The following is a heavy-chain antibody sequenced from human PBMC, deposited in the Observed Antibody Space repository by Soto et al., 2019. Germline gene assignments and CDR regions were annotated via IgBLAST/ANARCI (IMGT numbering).Heavy chain of an antibody. CDR2: IWYDGSNE. J-gene: IGHJ4*02. Sequence: QVQLVESGGGVVQPGRSLRLSCAASGFTFSNCGMHWVRQAPGKGLEWVALIWYDGSNEYYADSVKGRFTISRDDSKNTVYLQMNSLRAEDTAVYYCAGDMGAKLEASMVVGGYFDYWGQGTLLTVSS. CDR3: AGDMGAKLEASMVVGGYFDY. D-gene: IGHD3-10*01. V-gene: IGHV3-33*01. CDR1: GFTFSNCG.